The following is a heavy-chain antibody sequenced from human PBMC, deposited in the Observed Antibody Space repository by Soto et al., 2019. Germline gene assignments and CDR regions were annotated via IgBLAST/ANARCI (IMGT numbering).Heavy chain of an antibody. CDR3: ARRAVVAVTGSLDNWLDP. CDR2: VYYAGST. V-gene: IGHV4-59*01. J-gene: IGHJ5*02. D-gene: IGHD2-21*01. CDR1: GGSMSNYG. Sequence: SLPLRLTCTVAGGSMSNYGWSWIRKTPGRGLEWIGFVYYAGSTNYNPSLNSRVTISVDTSKNQFSLKVNSVTAADTAVYYCARRAVVAVTGSLDNWLDPWGQGILVTVSS.